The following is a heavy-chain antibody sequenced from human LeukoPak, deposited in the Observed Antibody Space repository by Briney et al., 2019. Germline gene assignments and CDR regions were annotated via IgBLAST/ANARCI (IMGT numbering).Heavy chain of an antibody. CDR1: GYAFTNYG. D-gene: IGHD3-10*01. J-gene: IGHJ4*02. V-gene: IGHV1-3*02. CDR3: MRGRTSGSWLFDY. Sequence: ASVKVSCKTFGYAFTNYGIHWVRQAPGQRLEWMGWTNPADGDTLSSQGFQGRVTFTSDTSASTTYMELRSLRSEDMALYYCMRGRTSGSWLFDYWGQGTLVTVSS. CDR2: TNPADGDT.